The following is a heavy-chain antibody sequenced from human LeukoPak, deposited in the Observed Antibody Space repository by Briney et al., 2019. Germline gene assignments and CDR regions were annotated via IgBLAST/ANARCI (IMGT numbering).Heavy chain of an antibody. J-gene: IGHJ5*02. CDR3: ARVIKYSFSVGCFDP. CDR2: INTNTENP. CDR1: GYTFTVYY. Sequence: ASVKVSCKASGYTFTVYYIHWVRQAPGQGLEWMGWINTNTENPTYAQGFTGRFVFSLDTAVTTAYLQISSLRAEDTAVYYCARVIKYSFSVGCFDPWGQGTQVTVSS. V-gene: IGHV7-4-1*02. D-gene: IGHD1-26*01.